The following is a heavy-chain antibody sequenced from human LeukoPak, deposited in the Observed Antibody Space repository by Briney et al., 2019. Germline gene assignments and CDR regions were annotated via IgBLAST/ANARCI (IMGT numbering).Heavy chain of an antibody. V-gene: IGHV4-61*02. J-gene: IGHJ6*02. Sequence: PSQTLSLTCTVSGGSISSGSYYWSWIRQPAGKGLEWIGRIYTSGSTNYNPSLKSRVTISVDTSKNQFSLKLSSVTAADTAVYYCARGITIIGVVTAMDVWGQGTTVTVSS. CDR1: GGSISSGSYY. CDR2: IYTSGST. CDR3: ARGITIIGVVTAMDV. D-gene: IGHD3-3*01.